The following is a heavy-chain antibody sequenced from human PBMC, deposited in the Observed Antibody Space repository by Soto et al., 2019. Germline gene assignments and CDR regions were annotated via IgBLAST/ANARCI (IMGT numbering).Heavy chain of an antibody. D-gene: IGHD3-3*01. CDR2: ISYDGNKK. Sequence: QVQLVESGGGVVQPGRSLRLSCAASGFTFSAYAMHWVRQAPGKGLEWVAVISYDGNKKYYADSVKGRFTISRDNSKNTVYLQMNSLRAEDTAVYFCATLRFSEGTPPGHYYGMDAW. V-gene: IGHV3-30-3*01. CDR1: GFTFSAYA. J-gene: IGHJ6*01. CDR3: ATLRFSEGTPPGHYYGMDA.